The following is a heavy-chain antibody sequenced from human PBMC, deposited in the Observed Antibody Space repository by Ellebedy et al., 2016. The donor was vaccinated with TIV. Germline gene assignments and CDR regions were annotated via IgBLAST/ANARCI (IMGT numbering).Heavy chain of an antibody. D-gene: IGHD4-17*01. CDR2: IYYSGST. CDR3: ARDSPGPTTAPRGGFDP. V-gene: IGHV4-59*01. J-gene: IGHJ5*02. CDR1: GGSISSYY. Sequence: MPSETLSLTCTVSGGSISSYYWSRIRQPPGKGLEWIGYIYYSGSTNYNPSLKSRVTISVDTSKNQFSLKLSSVTAADTAVYYCARDSPGPTTAPRGGFDPWGQGTLVTVSS.